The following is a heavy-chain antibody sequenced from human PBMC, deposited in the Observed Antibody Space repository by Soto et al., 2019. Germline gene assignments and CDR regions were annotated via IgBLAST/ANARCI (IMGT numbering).Heavy chain of an antibody. CDR3: AKDLAMAAFTG. CDR1: GFTFTIYG. V-gene: IGHV3-30*18. J-gene: IGHJ4*02. Sequence: QVQLVESGGGVVQPGGSLRLSCAASGFTFTIYGMHWVRQAPGKEPEWVAVISNDGSYKYYADSVKGRFTISRDNSKNTLDLQMNSLRTEDTAVYYCAKDLAMAAFTGWGQGTLVTVSP. D-gene: IGHD2-15*01. CDR2: ISNDGSYK.